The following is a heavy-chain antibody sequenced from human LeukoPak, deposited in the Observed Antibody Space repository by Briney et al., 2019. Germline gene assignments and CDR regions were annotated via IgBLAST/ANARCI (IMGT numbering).Heavy chain of an antibody. CDR3: ARDSGAGIAAPMDV. J-gene: IGHJ6*03. V-gene: IGHV4-31*03. CDR2: IYYSGST. CDR1: GGSISSGGYY. Sequence: PSETLSLTCTVSGGSISSGGYYWSWIRQHPGKGLVWIGYIYYSGSTYYNPSLKSRVTISVDTSKTQFSLELSSVTAADTAVYYCARDSGAGIAAPMDVWGKGTTVTVSS. D-gene: IGHD6-13*01.